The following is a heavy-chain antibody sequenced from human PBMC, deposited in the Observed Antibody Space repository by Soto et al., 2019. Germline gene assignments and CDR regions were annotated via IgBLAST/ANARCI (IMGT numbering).Heavy chain of an antibody. CDR2: INPSGGST. CDR3: ARERPPYSSSSHWFDP. V-gene: IGHV1-46*01. CDR1: GYTFTSYY. D-gene: IGHD6-6*01. Sequence: SVKVSCKASGYTFTSYYMHWVRQAPGQGLEWMGIINPSGGSTSYAQKFQGRVTMTRDTSTSTVYMELSSLRSEDTAVYYCARERPPYSSSSHWFDPWGQGTLVTVSS. J-gene: IGHJ5*02.